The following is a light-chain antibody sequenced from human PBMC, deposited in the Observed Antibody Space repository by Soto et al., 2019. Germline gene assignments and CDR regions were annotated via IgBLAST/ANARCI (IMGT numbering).Light chain of an antibody. Sequence: QSALTQPASVSGSPGQSITISCTGTISDVGSYDLVSWYQQHPGKAPKLMIYDDDKRPSGIPDRFSGSKSGTSATLGITGFQTGDEADYYCGSWDSSLSAYVFATGTKLTVL. CDR1: ISDVGSYDL. CDR2: DDD. J-gene: IGLJ1*01. V-gene: IGLV2-14*02. CDR3: GSWDSSLSAYV.